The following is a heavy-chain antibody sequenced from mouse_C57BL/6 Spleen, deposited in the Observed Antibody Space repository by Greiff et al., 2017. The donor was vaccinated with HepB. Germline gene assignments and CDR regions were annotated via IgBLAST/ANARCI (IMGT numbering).Heavy chain of an antibody. V-gene: IGHV1-52*01. Sequence: VQLQQPGAELVRPGSSVKLSCKASGYTFTSYWMHWVKQRPIQGLEWIGNIDPSDSETHYNQKFKDKATLTVDKSSSTAYMQLSSLTSEDSAVYYCATPSGYVGFAYWGQGTLVTVSA. CDR1: GYTFTSYW. D-gene: IGHD3-2*02. J-gene: IGHJ3*01. CDR3: ATPSGYVGFAY. CDR2: IDPSDSET.